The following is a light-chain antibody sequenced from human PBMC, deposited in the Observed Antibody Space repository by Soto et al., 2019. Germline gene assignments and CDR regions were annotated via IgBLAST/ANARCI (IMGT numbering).Light chain of an antibody. J-gene: IGKJ1*01. CDR1: QSISSW. V-gene: IGKV1-5*03. Sequence: DIQVTHSTSTLSASVGDRVTITCRASQSISSWLAWYQQKPGKAPKLLIYKASSLESGVPSRFSGSGSGTEFTLTISSLQPDDFATYYCQQYNSYRTFGQGSKVDNK. CDR2: KAS. CDR3: QQYNSYRT.